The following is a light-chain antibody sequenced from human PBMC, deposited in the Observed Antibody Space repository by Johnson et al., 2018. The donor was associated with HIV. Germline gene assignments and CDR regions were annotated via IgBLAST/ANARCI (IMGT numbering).Light chain of an antibody. CDR2: DNN. Sequence: QAVLTQPPSVSAAPGQRVSISCSGSSSNIGNNYVSWYQQVPGTAPKLLIYDNNRRPSGIPDRFSGSKSGTSASLAITGLQTGDEAAYYCGTWDTSLRGLYVFGTGTRVSIL. V-gene: IGLV1-51*01. CDR1: SSNIGNNY. CDR3: GTWDTSLRGLYV. J-gene: IGLJ1*01.